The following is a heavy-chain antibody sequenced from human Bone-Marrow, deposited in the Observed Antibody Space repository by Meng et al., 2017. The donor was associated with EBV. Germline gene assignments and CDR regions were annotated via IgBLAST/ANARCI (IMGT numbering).Heavy chain of an antibody. J-gene: IGHJ4*02. CDR2: IYYSGST. CDR1: GGSIRMSSYY. Sequence: RLKLAESGPGLVKPSEPLCLTCTVSGGSIRMSSYYWGWIRQPPGKGLEWIGSIYYSGSTYYNPSLKSRVTISVDTSKNQFSLKLSSVTAADTAVYYCAREGRYYYDSSGVDYWGQGTLVTVSS. CDR3: AREGRYYYDSSGVDY. D-gene: IGHD3-22*01. V-gene: IGHV4-39*06.